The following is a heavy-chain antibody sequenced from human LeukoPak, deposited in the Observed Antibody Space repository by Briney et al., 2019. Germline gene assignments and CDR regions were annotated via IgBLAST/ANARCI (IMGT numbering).Heavy chain of an antibody. Sequence: GGSLRLSCAASGFTFSSYAMHWVRQAPGKGLEWVAIISYDGSIKYYEDSVKGRFTISRDNSKNTLYLQMNSLRPEDTAVYYCARDRAGGGLDYWGQGTLVTVSS. CDR2: ISYDGSIK. CDR1: GFTFSSYA. D-gene: IGHD2-15*01. CDR3: ARDRAGGGLDY. V-gene: IGHV3-30-3*01. J-gene: IGHJ4*02.